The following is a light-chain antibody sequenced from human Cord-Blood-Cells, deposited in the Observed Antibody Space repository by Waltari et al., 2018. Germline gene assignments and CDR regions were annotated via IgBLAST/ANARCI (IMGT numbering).Light chain of an antibody. J-gene: IGLJ3*02. CDR1: SGINVGTYR. V-gene: IGLV5-45*01. CDR3: MIWHSSAWV. Sequence: AVLTKPASLSASPGASASLPCTSRSGINVGTYRIYWYQQKPGSPPQFLLRYKSDSDNQQGSGVPSRFSGSKDASANAGILLISGLQSEDEADYYCMIWHSSAWVFGGGTKLTVL. CDR2: YKSDSDN.